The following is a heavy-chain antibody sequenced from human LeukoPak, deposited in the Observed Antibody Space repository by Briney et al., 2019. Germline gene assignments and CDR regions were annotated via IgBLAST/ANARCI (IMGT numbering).Heavy chain of an antibody. CDR3: ARTTMVRGTYYMDV. Sequence: SETLSLTYAVYGGSFSGYYWSWIRQPPGKGLEWIGEINHSGSTNYNPSLKSRVTISVDTSKNQFSLKLSSVTAADTAVYYCARTTMVRGTYYMDVWGKGTTVTVSS. CDR2: INHSGST. V-gene: IGHV4-34*01. J-gene: IGHJ6*03. CDR1: GGSFSGYY. D-gene: IGHD3-10*01.